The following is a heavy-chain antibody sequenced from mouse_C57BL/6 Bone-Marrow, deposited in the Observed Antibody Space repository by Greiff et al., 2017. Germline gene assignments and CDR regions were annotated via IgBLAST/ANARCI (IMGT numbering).Heavy chain of an antibody. CDR3: ASDGYDDYAMDY. Sequence: VKLQESGAELVRPGTSVKMSCKASGYTFTNYWIGWAKQRPGHGLEWIGDIYPGGGYTNYNEKFKGKATLTADKSSSAAYMQFSSLPSEDSAVYYCASDGYDDYAMDYWGQGTSVTVSS. J-gene: IGHJ4*01. CDR1: GYTFTNYW. CDR2: IYPGGGYT. D-gene: IGHD2-2*01. V-gene: IGHV1-63*01.